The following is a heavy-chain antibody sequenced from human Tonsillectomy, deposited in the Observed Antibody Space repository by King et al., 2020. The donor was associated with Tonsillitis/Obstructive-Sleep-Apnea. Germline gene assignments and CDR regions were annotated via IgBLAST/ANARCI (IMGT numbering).Heavy chain of an antibody. Sequence: QLVQSGAEVKKPGSSVKVSCKASGGTFSSYTISWVRQAPGQGLEWMGRIIPILDIANYAQKFQGRVTITADKSTSTAYMELSSLRSEDTAVYYCATASSQGIEGTYYYYYYYMDVWGKGTTVTVSS. CDR2: IIPILDIA. CDR3: ATASSQGIEGTYYYYYYYMDV. CDR1: GGTFSSYT. V-gene: IGHV1-69*02. J-gene: IGHJ6*03. D-gene: IGHD2-15*01.